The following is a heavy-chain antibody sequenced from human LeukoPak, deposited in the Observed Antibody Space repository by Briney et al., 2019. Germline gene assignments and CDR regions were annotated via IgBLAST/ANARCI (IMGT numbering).Heavy chain of an antibody. V-gene: IGHV3-23*01. CDR1: GFIFSNYA. J-gene: IGHJ4*02. D-gene: IGHD2-21*02. Sequence: GGSLRLSCAGSGFIFSNYAMSWVRQAPGQGLEWVSTISNSGDATFYADAVKGRFTISRDNSKNTLYLQMYSLRAEDTAIYYCAKQGPARIPIVVVTAMAHWGQGTLVTVSS. CDR3: AKQGPARIPIVVVTAMAH. CDR2: ISNSGDAT.